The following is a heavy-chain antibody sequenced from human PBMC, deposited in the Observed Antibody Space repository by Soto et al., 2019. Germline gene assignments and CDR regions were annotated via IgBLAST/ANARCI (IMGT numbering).Heavy chain of an antibody. V-gene: IGHV1-69*06. CDR2: IIPIFGTA. D-gene: IGHD2-8*02. Sequence: SVKVSCKASGGTFSSYAISWVRQAPGQGLEWMGGIIPIFGTANYAQKFQGRVTITADKSTSTAYMELSSLRSEDTAVYYCALLGYYYYGMDVWGQGTTVTVSS. CDR1: GGTFSSYA. CDR3: ALLGYYYYGMDV. J-gene: IGHJ6*02.